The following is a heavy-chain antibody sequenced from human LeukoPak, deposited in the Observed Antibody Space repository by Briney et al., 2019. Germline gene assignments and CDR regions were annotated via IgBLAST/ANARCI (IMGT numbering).Heavy chain of an antibody. CDR1: GGSFSGYY. D-gene: IGHD4-11*01. V-gene: IGHV4-34*01. Sequence: SDTLSLICAVYGGSFSGYYWSWIRQPPGKGLEWIGEFNHSGSTNYNPSLKSRVTISVDTSKNQFSLKLSAVTAADTAVYYCGRGDYSNSYYFDYWGQGTLVTVSS. J-gene: IGHJ4*02. CDR3: GRGDYSNSYYFDY. CDR2: FNHSGST.